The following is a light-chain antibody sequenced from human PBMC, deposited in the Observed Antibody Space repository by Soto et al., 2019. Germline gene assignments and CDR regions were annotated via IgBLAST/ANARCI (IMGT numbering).Light chain of an antibody. CDR2: DAS. V-gene: IGKV3-11*01. CDR3: QQRSNWPSYT. Sequence: EIVLTQSPATLSLSPGERATLSCRASQSVNSNLAWYQQKPGQAPRLLIFDASNRATGIPARFSGSGSGTDFTLTISSLEPEDFAVYYCQQRSNWPSYTLGQGTKLEIK. J-gene: IGKJ2*01. CDR1: QSVNSN.